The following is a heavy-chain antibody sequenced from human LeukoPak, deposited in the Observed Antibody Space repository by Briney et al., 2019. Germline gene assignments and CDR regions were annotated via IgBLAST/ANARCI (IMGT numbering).Heavy chain of an antibody. CDR2: IKYDGDEK. V-gene: IGHV3-7*01. J-gene: IGHJ4*02. CDR1: GFIFNTYW. Sequence: PGGSLRLSCAASGFIFNTYWMTWVRQAPGKGLEWVATIKYDGDEKYHVDSVKGRFTISRDNAKNSLYLQMNSLTAEDTAVYFCVRESFSRGVFNWGQGTLVSVSS. D-gene: IGHD1-26*01. CDR3: VRESFSRGVFN.